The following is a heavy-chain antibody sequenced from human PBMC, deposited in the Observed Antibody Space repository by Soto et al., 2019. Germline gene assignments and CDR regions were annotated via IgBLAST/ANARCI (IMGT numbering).Heavy chain of an antibody. D-gene: IGHD1-20*01. Sequence: SETLSLTCTVSGGSISSYYWSWIRQPPGKGLEWIGYIYYSGSTNYNPPLKSRVTISVDTSKNQFSLKLSSVTAADTAVYYCAKSSYKLQFDYWGQGTLVTVSS. CDR1: GGSISSYY. J-gene: IGHJ4*02. CDR3: AKSSYKLQFDY. V-gene: IGHV4-59*01. CDR2: IYYSGST.